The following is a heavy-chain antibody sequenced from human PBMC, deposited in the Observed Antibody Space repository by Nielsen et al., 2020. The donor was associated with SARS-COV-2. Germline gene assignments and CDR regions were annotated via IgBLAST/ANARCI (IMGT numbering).Heavy chain of an antibody. CDR1: GFSLSTSGMC. D-gene: IGHD5-18*01. CDR3: ARMGSYGYFHYYYYMDV. J-gene: IGHJ6*03. V-gene: IGHV2-70*11. CDR2: IDWDDDK. Sequence: SGPTLVKPTQTLTLTCTFSGFSLSTSGMCVSWIRQPPGKALEWLARIDWDDDKYYSTSLKTRLTISKDTSKNQVVLTMTNMDPVDTATYYCARMGSYGYFHYYYYMDVWGKGTTVTVAS.